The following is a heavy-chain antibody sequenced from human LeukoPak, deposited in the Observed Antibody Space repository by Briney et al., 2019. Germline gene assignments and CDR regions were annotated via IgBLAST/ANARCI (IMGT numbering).Heavy chain of an antibody. CDR3: VRGGLGSSGWPSRRWFDP. J-gene: IGHJ5*02. Sequence: ASVKVSCKASGYTFTGYYMHWVRQAPGQGLEWMGWINPNSGGTNYAQKFQGRVTMTRDTSISTAYMELSRLRSDDTAVYYCVRGGLGSSGWPSRRWFDPWGQGTLVTVSS. CDR1: GYTFTGYY. D-gene: IGHD6-19*01. V-gene: IGHV1-2*02. CDR2: INPNSGGT.